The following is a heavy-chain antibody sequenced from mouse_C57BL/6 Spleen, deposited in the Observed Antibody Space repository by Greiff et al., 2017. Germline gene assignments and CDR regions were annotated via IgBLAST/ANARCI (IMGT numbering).Heavy chain of an antibody. Sequence: QVQLQQPGTELVKPGASVKLSCKASGYTFNSYWMHWVKQMPGQGLEWIGNINPSNGGTEYNEKFKSKATMTVYKSSSTDYMQLSSLTSEDSAVYYCARFSILTHFDYWGKGTTLTVSS. V-gene: IGHV1-53*01. J-gene: IGHJ2*01. CDR1: GYTFNSYW. CDR3: ARFSILTHFDY. CDR2: INPSNGGT. D-gene: IGHD2-5*01.